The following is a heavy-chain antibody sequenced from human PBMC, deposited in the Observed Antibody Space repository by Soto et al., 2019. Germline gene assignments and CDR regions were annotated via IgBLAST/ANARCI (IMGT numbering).Heavy chain of an antibody. V-gene: IGHV3-23*01. CDR1: GFTFSSYA. D-gene: IGHD6-13*01. CDR3: AKDGGIYSSSWYYFDY. J-gene: IGHJ4*02. CDR2: ISGSGGST. Sequence: GGSLRLSCAASGFTFSSYAMSWVRQAPGKGLEWVSAISGSGGSTYYADSVKGRFTISRDNSKNTLYLQMNSLRAEDTAVYYCAKDGGIYSSSWYYFDYWGQGTLVTVSS.